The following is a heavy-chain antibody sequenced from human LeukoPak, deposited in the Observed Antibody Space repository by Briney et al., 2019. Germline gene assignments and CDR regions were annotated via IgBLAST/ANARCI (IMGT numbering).Heavy chain of an antibody. Sequence: PGASLRLPCAASGFSLSTYGVSWVRQPPGKGLEWVSGITGTGGSTYYADSVKGRFTVSRDTSKNTLYLQMNSLRAEDTAIYYCAKDHGTAVAGFYYWGQGTLVTVSS. V-gene: IGHV3-23*01. CDR1: GFSLSTYG. D-gene: IGHD6-19*01. CDR2: ITGTGGST. J-gene: IGHJ4*02. CDR3: AKDHGTAVAGFYY.